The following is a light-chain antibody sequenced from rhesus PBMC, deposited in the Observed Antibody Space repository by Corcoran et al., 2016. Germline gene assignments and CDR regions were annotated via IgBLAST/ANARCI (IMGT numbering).Light chain of an antibody. CDR2: DVS. V-gene: IGLV2-23*01. CDR3: SSYAGSNTYI. Sequence: QAALTQPPSVSGSPGQSVTISCTGTSSDIGDYNYVSWYQQHPGKAPKLMIYDVSKRPSGVSDRFSGSKSANTASLTISGLQAEDVADYYCSSYAGSNTYIFGDGTRLTVL. J-gene: IGLJ1*01. CDR1: SSDIGDYNY.